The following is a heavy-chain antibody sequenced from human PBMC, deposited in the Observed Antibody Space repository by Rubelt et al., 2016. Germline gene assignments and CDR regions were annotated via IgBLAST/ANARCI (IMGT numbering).Heavy chain of an antibody. V-gene: IGHV1-3*01. J-gene: IGHJ4*02. CDR2: INAGNGNT. CDR1: GYTFTSSA. CDR3: ARGDIVVVVAASNPLDY. D-gene: IGHD2-15*01. Sequence: QVQLVQSGAEVKKPGASVKVSCKASGYTFTSSAMHWVRQAPGQRLEWMGWINAGNGNTKYSQKFQGRVTITRETSESTAYMELSSLRSEDTAVYYCARGDIVVVVAASNPLDYWGQGTLVTVSS.